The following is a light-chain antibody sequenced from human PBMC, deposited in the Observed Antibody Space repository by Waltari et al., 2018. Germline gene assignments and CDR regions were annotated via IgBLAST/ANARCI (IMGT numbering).Light chain of an antibody. CDR2: AAS. Sequence: AIRMTQSPSSLSASTGDRVTITCRASQGISSYLAWYQQKPGKAPKLLIYAASTLQSGVPSRFSGSGSGTDFTLTISCLQSEDFATYYCQQYYSWTWTLGQGTKVEIK. CDR3: QQYYSWTWT. V-gene: IGKV1-8*01. J-gene: IGKJ1*01. CDR1: QGISSY.